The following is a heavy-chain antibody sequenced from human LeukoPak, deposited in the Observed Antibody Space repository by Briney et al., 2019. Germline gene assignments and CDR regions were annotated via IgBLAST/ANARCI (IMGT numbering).Heavy chain of an antibody. V-gene: IGHV3-11*04. D-gene: IGHD5-24*01. CDR2: IKRSDSTI. CDR3: AINGIGFNSDY. J-gene: IGHJ4*02. CDR1: GFTFSDYY. Sequence: GGSLRLSCAASGFTFSDYYMSWVRQAPGKGLEWVSYIKRSDSTISYADSVKGRFTISRDNAKNPLYLQMNSLRAEDTAIYYCAINGIGFNSDYWGQGILVTVSS.